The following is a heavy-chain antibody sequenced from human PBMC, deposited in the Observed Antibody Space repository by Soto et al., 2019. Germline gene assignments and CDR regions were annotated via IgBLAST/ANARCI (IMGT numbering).Heavy chain of an antibody. CDR2: IYYSGST. J-gene: IGHJ4*02. D-gene: IGHD3-16*01. CDR3: ARRWGTTFDY. V-gene: IGHV4-59*08. CDR1: GGSISNYY. Sequence: QVQLQESGPGLVKPSETLSLTCTVSGGSISNYYWSWIRQPPGKGLEWIGYIYYSGSTNYNPSLKSRVTISVDTSKNPFSLKLSSVTAADTAVYYCARRWGTTFDYWGQGTLVTVSS.